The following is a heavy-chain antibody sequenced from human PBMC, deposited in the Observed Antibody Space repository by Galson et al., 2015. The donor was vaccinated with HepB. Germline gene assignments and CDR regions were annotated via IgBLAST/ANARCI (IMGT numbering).Heavy chain of an antibody. CDR2: IWYDGSKK. V-gene: IGHV3-33*01. Sequence: SLRLSCAASGFTFSSYGMHWVRQAPGKGLEWVAVIWYDGSKKYYADSVKGRFTISRDNSKNTLYLQMNSLRAEDTAVYYCARDGGGYSGYSPTYYYYMDVWGKGTTVTVSS. D-gene: IGHD5-12*01. J-gene: IGHJ6*03. CDR1: GFTFSSYG. CDR3: ARDGGGYSGYSPTYYYYMDV.